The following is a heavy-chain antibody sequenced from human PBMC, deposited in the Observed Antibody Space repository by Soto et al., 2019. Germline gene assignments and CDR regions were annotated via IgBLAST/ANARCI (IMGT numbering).Heavy chain of an antibody. CDR3: AKGSAMVPDYYYYGMDV. Sequence: GGSLRLSCAASGFTFSSYAMSWVRQAPGKGLEWVSAISGSGGSTYYADSVKGRFTISRDNSKNTLYLQMNSLRAEDTAVYYCAKGSAMVPDYYYYGMDVWGQGTTVTVSS. CDR1: GFTFSSYA. CDR2: ISGSGGST. J-gene: IGHJ6*02. V-gene: IGHV3-23*01. D-gene: IGHD5-18*01.